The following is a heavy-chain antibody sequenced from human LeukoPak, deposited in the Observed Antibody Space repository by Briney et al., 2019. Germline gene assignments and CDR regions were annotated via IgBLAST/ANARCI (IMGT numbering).Heavy chain of an antibody. CDR2: IIPILGIA. V-gene: IGHV1-69*04. J-gene: IGHJ4*02. D-gene: IGHD3-9*01. CDR3: ACDILTGYYLVDY. CDR1: GGTFSSYA. Sequence: SVKVSCKASGGTFSSYAISWVRQAPGQGLEWMGRIIPILGIANYAQKFQGRVTITADKSTSTAYMELSSLRSEDTAVYYCACDILTGYYLVDYWGQGTLVTASS.